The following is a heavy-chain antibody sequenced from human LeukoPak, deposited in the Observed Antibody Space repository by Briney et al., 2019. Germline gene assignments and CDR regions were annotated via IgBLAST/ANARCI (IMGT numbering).Heavy chain of an antibody. Sequence: GGSLRLSCAASGFTFSSYAMSWVRQAPGKGLEWVSAISGSGGSTYYADSVKGRFTISRDNSKNTLYLQMNSLRAEDTAVYYRAKDSSSSWYDWFDPWGQGTLVTVSP. J-gene: IGHJ5*02. CDR2: ISGSGGST. D-gene: IGHD6-13*01. CDR3: AKDSSSSWYDWFDP. V-gene: IGHV3-23*01. CDR1: GFTFSSYA.